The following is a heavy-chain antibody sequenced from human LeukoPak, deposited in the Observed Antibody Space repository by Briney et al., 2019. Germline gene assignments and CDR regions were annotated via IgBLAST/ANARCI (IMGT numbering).Heavy chain of an antibody. CDR3: AGRAFSSDTCFDF. V-gene: IGHV1-18*01. Sequence: SVKVSCKASGSPFTGHGVTWGRQAPGHGLGWMGWISTYNGNTDYAQKFQDRGTVTTDTYTSTDYTEMRSLISDDPAIYYCAGRAFSSDTCFDFWGQGTLVTVSS. CDR1: GSPFTGHG. D-gene: IGHD3-22*01. J-gene: IGHJ4*02. CDR2: ISTYNGNT.